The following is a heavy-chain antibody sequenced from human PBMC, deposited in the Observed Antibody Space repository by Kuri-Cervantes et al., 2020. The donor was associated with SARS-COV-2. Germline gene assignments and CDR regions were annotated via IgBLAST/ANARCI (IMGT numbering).Heavy chain of an antibody. CDR2: IRSKAYGGTT. Sequence: GESLKISCAASGFTFSDYAMIWVRQAPGKGLEWVGFIRSKAYGGTTEYAASVKGRFTISRDNSKNTLYLQMNSLRAEDTAVYYCARDLGHVGRLAAAIGPYYYYYYGMDVWGQGTTVTVSS. CDR3: ARDLGHVGRLAAAIGPYYYYYYGMDV. D-gene: IGHD2-2*02. V-gene: IGHV3-49*04. CDR1: GFTFSDYA. J-gene: IGHJ6*02.